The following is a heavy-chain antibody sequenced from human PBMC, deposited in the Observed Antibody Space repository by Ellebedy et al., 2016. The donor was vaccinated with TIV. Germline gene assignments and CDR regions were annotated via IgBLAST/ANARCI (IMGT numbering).Heavy chain of an antibody. D-gene: IGHD4-11*01. Sequence: SETLSLTCTVSGGSISSYYWSWIRQPPGKGLEWIGYIYYSGSTNYNPSLKSRVTISVDTSKNQFSLKLSSVTAADTAVYYCASLTTVTMAESPWGQGTLVTVSS. J-gene: IGHJ5*02. CDR1: GGSISSYY. CDR2: IYYSGST. V-gene: IGHV4-59*08. CDR3: ASLTTVTMAESP.